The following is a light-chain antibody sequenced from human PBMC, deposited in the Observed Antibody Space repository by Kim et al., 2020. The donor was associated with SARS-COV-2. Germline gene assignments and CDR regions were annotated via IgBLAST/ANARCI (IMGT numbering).Light chain of an antibody. CDR3: AAWDESLSGWV. CDR1: SSNIGSNY. Sequence: QPVLTQPPSASGTPGQRVTISCSGSSSNIGSNYVYWYQQLPGTAPKLLIYRNNQRPSGVPDRFSGSKSGTSASLAISGLRSEDEADYYCAAWDESLSGWVFGGGTQLTVL. J-gene: IGLJ3*02. V-gene: IGLV1-47*01. CDR2: RNN.